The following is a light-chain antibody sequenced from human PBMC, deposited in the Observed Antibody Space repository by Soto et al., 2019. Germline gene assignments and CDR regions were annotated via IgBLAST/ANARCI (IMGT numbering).Light chain of an antibody. CDR2: AAS. J-gene: IGKJ1*01. V-gene: IGKV1-39*01. CDR1: QSISSY. CDR3: QQSYSTSWT. Sequence: DIQMTQSPSSLSASVGDRVTITCRASQSISSYLNWYQQKPGKAPKLLIYAASNLQSGVPSRFSGSGSGTDFTLTISSLQPEDSATYYCQQSYSTSWTFGQGTRWIS.